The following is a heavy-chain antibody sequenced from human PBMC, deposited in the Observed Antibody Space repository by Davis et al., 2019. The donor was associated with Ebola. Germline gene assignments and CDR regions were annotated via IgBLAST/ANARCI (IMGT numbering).Heavy chain of an antibody. CDR1: GYTFTSYD. D-gene: IGHD2-21*02. CDR2: ISAYNGNT. V-gene: IGHV1-18*01. CDR3: ARDQGHIVVVTTDY. J-gene: IGHJ4*02. Sequence: ASVKVSCKASGYTFTSYDINWVRQATGQGLEWMGWISAYNGNTNYAQKLQGRVTMTTDTSTSTAYMELRSLRSDDTAVYYCARDQGHIVVVTTDYWGQGTLVTVSS.